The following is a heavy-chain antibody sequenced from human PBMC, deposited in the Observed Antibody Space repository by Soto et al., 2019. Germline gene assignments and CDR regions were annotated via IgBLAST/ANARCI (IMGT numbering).Heavy chain of an antibody. Sequence: SETLSLTCTVSGGSISSGGYYWSWIRQHPGKGLEWIGYIYYSGSTYYNPSLKSRVTISVDTSKNQFSLKLSSVTAADTAVYYCARFLDYYDSSGYYQDAFDIWGQGTMVTVSS. V-gene: IGHV4-31*03. CDR2: IYYSGST. CDR1: GGSISSGGYY. J-gene: IGHJ3*02. D-gene: IGHD3-22*01. CDR3: ARFLDYYDSSGYYQDAFDI.